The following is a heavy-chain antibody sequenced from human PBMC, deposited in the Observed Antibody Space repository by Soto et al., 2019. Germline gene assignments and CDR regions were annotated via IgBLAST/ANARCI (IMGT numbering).Heavy chain of an antibody. Sequence: ASVKVSCKASGYTFTSYGISWVRQAPGQGLEWMGWISAYNGNTNYAQKLQGRVTMTTDTSTSTAYMELRSLRSDDTAVYYCARDLGPVGATMVRGVTLFDYWGQGTQVTV. CDR1: GYTFTSYG. CDR2: ISAYNGNT. D-gene: IGHD3-10*01. CDR3: ARDLGPVGATMVRGVTLFDY. V-gene: IGHV1-18*01. J-gene: IGHJ4*02.